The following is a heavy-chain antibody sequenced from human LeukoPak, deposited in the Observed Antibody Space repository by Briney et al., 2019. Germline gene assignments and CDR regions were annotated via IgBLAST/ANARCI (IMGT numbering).Heavy chain of an antibody. D-gene: IGHD2-2*01. V-gene: IGHV1-3*01. CDR2: INAGNGNT. CDR3: AREPSSGSSNYYLDQ. Sequence: ASVKVSCKTSGYTFTTYAFHWVRPAPGQRLEWMGSINAGNGNTKFSQNLQGRVTIARDTSASTAYMELSSLRSEDTAVYYCAREPSSGSSNYYLDQWGQGTLVTVSS. CDR1: GYTFTTYA. J-gene: IGHJ4*02.